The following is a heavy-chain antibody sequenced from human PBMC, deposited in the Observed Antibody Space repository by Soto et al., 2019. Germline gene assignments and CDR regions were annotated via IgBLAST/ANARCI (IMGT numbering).Heavy chain of an antibody. V-gene: IGHV3-21*01. CDR3: ARAYYYGSGTKTYYFDY. CDR1: GFTFSSYS. D-gene: IGHD3-10*01. CDR2: ISSSSSYI. Sequence: GGSLRLSCAASGFTFSSYSMNWVRQAPGKGLEWVSSISSSSSYIYYADSVKGRFTISRDNAKDSLYLQMNSLRAEETAVYYCARAYYYGSGTKTYYFDYWGQGTLVTVSS. J-gene: IGHJ4*02.